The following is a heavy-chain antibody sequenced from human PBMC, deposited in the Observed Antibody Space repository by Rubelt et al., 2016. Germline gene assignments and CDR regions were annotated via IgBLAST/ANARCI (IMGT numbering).Heavy chain of an antibody. V-gene: IGHV3-30*04. CDR3: ARDSRWRYFDY. Sequence: VASGLTFANYAMSWVRQAPGKGLEWITFIAHDGRTKYYADSVEGRFTVSRDNSNNTLYLQMNSLRPDDTALYFCARDSRWRYFDYGGQGTLVAVSS. CDR1: GLTFANYA. D-gene: IGHD5-24*01. CDR2: IAHDGRTK. J-gene: IGHJ4*02.